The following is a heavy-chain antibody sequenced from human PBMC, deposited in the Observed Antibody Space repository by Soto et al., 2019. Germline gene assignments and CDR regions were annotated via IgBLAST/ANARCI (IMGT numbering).Heavy chain of an antibody. D-gene: IGHD3-3*01. J-gene: IGHJ6*02. CDR2: ISYDGNNE. Sequence: GGSLRLSCAASGFTFSSSAMHWVRQAPGKGLEWVALISYDGNNEYYADSVKGRFTISRDNSKNTLYLQMNSLRPEDTAVYYCARDLGTGAVRVLGVQLYGMDVWGQGTTVTVSS. V-gene: IGHV3-30-3*01. CDR3: ARDLGTGAVRVLGVQLYGMDV. CDR1: GFTFSSSA.